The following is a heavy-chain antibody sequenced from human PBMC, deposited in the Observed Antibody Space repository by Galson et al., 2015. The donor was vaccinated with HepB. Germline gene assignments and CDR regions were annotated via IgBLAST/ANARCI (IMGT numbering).Heavy chain of an antibody. J-gene: IGHJ3*02. CDR3: ARSNADCVWGSYFLI. D-gene: IGHD3-16*01. CDR1: GYTFTMYG. V-gene: IGHV1-18*01. Sequence: SVKVSCKASGYTFTMYGMTWVRQAPGQGLEWMGWISDHSGNTNYAQKLKGRVTMTRDTSTSTVYMELRSLRSDDTAVYYCARSNADCVWGSYFLIWGQGTKVTVSS. CDR2: ISDHSGNT.